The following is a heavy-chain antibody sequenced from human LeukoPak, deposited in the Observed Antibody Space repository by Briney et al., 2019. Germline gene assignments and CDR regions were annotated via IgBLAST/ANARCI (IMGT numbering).Heavy chain of an antibody. Sequence: ASVKVSCKVSGYTLTELSMHWVRQAPGKGLEWMGGFDPEDGETIYAQKFQGRVTMTEDTSTSTAYMELRSLRSDDTAVYYCARAAWLDEYYFDYWGQGTLVTVSS. V-gene: IGHV1-24*01. D-gene: IGHD3-9*01. CDR3: ARAAWLDEYYFDY. CDR2: FDPEDGET. J-gene: IGHJ4*02. CDR1: GYTLTELS.